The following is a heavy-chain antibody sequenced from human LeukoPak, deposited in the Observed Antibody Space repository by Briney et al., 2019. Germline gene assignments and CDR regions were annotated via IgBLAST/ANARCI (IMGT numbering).Heavy chain of an antibody. CDR2: ISADNSET. D-gene: IGHD1-14*01. CDR1: GYTFTNYG. CDR3: VRDTGSAGVSADCDL. J-gene: IGHJ5*02. V-gene: IGHV1-18*01. Sequence: ASVKVSCKASGYTFTNYGISWVRQAPGQGLEWMGWISADNSETHSARKFPGRVTMTTDTSTTTAYLELRSLRPDDTAVYFCVRDTGSAGVSADCDLWGQGTLVTVSS.